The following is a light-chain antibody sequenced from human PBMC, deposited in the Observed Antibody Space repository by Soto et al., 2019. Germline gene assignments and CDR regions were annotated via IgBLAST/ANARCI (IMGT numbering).Light chain of an antibody. J-gene: IGKJ1*01. V-gene: IGKV3D-15*01. CDR1: QSVSGN. CDR2: GAS. Sequence: EIVMTQSPATLSVSPGERATLSCRASQSVSGNLAWYQQKPGQAPRLLIYGASTRATGIPARFSGRRSGTEFTLTISSLQSEEFAVYYCQQYNNWPPTFGEGTKVEIK. CDR3: QQYNNWPPT.